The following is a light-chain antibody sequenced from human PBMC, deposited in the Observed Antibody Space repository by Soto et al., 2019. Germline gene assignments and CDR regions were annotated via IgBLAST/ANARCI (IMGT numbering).Light chain of an antibody. CDR3: QQYAGSRT. J-gene: IGKJ1*01. Sequence: EIVLTQSPGTLSLSPVERVTLSCRASQSVSSSYLAWYQQKPGQAPRLLIYGASSRATGIPDRFSGSGSGTDFTLTISRLEPEDFAVYYCQQYAGSRTFGQGTKVDIK. CDR2: GAS. V-gene: IGKV3-20*01. CDR1: QSVSSSY.